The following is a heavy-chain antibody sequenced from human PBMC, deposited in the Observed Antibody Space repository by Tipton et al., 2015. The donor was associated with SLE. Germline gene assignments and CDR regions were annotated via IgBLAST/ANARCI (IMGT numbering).Heavy chain of an antibody. V-gene: IGHV3-48*01. CDR3: AKVPQYYYDSSGYLDY. D-gene: IGHD3-22*01. J-gene: IGHJ4*02. Sequence: SLRLSCAASGFTFSTYSINWVRQAPGKGLEWVSYISCSSTTIYYADSVKGRFTISRDNAKNSLYLQMNSLRAEDTAVYYCAKVPQYYYDSSGYLDYWGQGTLVTVSS. CDR1: GFTFSTYS. CDR2: ISCSSTTI.